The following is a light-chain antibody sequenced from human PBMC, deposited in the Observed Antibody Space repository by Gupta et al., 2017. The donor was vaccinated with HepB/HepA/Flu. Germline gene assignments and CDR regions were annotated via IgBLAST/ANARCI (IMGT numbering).Light chain of an antibody. CDR3: QQRSNWPPGVT. CDR1: QGVGSY. Sequence: EIVLTQSPATLSLSPGQRATLSCRASQGVGSYLAWYQQKPGQVPRLLIYDASNRSTGIPPRFSASGSGTDFTLTISSLEPEDFAVYYCQQRSNWPPGVTFGPGTRVDIK. CDR2: DAS. V-gene: IGKV3-11*01. J-gene: IGKJ3*01.